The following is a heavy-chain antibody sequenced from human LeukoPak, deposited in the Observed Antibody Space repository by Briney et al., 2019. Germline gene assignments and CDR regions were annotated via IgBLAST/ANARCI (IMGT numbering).Heavy chain of an antibody. D-gene: IGHD3-3*01. Sequence: SETLSLTCAVYGGSFNNYHWSWIRQPPGTGLEWIGEMNYSESTKYNPSLKSRGTISVDTSKNQFSLKLTSVPAADTAVYYCARGTGFGVVFNYYQYYMDVWGKGTTVAVSS. J-gene: IGHJ6*03. CDR2: MNYSEST. CDR3: ARGTGFGVVFNYYQYYMDV. CDR1: GGSFNNYH. V-gene: IGHV4-34*01.